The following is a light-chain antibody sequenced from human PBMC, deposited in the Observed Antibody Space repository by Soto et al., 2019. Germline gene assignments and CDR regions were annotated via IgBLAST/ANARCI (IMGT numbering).Light chain of an antibody. J-gene: IGLJ1*01. Sequence: QSVLTQPASVSGSLGQSITISCTGTSSDVGEYNYVSWYQQHPGIAPKLMIYEVRNRPSGVSNRFSGSKSGNTASPTISGLQTEDEADYYCSSYTSTSTLYVFGTGTKVTVL. V-gene: IGLV2-14*01. CDR2: EVR. CDR3: SSYTSTSTLYV. CDR1: SSDVGEYNY.